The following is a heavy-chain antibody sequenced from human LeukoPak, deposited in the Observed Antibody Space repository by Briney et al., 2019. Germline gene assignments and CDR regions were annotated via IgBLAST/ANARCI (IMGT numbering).Heavy chain of an antibody. J-gene: IGHJ4*02. CDR3: AKDIGSGWFPQGEY. V-gene: IGHV3-30*18. Sequence: GGSLRLSCAASGFTFRSYGMHWVRQAPGKGLEWVAIISYDGSNEFYADSVKGRFTIPRDNSKNTLYLQMNSLRVEDTAVYYCAKDIGSGWFPQGEYWGQGTLVTVSS. CDR2: ISYDGSNE. CDR1: GFTFRSYG. D-gene: IGHD6-19*01.